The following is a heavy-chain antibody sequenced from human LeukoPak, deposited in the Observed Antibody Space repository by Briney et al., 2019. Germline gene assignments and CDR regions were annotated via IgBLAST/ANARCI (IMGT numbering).Heavy chain of an antibody. D-gene: IGHD3-10*01. CDR3: AKNHRITMVRGAHPFDY. Sequence: GGSLRLSCAASGFTFSSYGMSWVRQAPGKGLEWVSAISGSGGSTYYADSVKGRFTISRDNSKNTLYLQMNSLRAEDTAVYYCAKNHRITMVRGAHPFDYWGQGTLVTVSS. CDR2: ISGSGGST. V-gene: IGHV3-23*01. J-gene: IGHJ4*02. CDR1: GFTFSSYG.